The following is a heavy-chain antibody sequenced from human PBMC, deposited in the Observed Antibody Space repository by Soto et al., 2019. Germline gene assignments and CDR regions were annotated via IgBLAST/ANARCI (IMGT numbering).Heavy chain of an antibody. CDR3: ARDYYRFNSGYGFSMDV. CDR1: GGSISSSSYY. D-gene: IGHD5-12*01. CDR2: IYYSGST. J-gene: IGHJ6*02. Sequence: SETLSLTCTVSGGSISSSSYYWGWIRQPPGKGLEWIGSIYYSGSTYYNLSLKSRVTISVDTSKNQFSLKLSSVTAADTAVYYCARDYYRFNSGYGFSMDVWGQGTTVTVSS. V-gene: IGHV4-39*02.